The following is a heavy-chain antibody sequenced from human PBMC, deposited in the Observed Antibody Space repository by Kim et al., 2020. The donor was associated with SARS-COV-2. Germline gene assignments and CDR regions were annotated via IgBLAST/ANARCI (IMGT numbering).Heavy chain of an antibody. J-gene: IGHJ4*02. D-gene: IGHD6-13*01. V-gene: IGHV3-66*01. CDR3: GRERYSSTWLDY. Sequence: YTADTVQGRFTTSRDTAKNTLYLKMNSLGAEDTAVYYCGRERYSSTWLDYWGPGTLVTVSS.